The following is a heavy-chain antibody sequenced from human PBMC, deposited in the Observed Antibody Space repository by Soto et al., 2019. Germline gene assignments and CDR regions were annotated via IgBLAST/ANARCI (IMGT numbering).Heavy chain of an antibody. Sequence: GGSLRLSCAASGFAFSDYYMNWIRQAPGKGLEWVSYISSGAITIYYADSVKGRFTISRDNAKNSLYLQMNSLRAEDTAVYYCAGQYSSSSVEFWGQGTLVTVSS. CDR3: AGQYSSSSVEF. J-gene: IGHJ4*02. V-gene: IGHV3-11*01. D-gene: IGHD6-6*01. CDR1: GFAFSDYY. CDR2: ISSGAITI.